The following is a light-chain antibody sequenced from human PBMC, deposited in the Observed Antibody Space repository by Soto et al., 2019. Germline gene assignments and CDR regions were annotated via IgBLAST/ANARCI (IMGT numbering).Light chain of an antibody. V-gene: IGKV3-15*01. Sequence: EIVMTQSPATLSVSPGERATLSCRASQSVSSNLAWYQQKPGQAPRLLIYGASTRATGIPARFSGSGSGTEFTLTISILQSEDVAVYYCQQYNNWNTFGQGTKLEIK. CDR3: QQYNNWNT. CDR2: GAS. J-gene: IGKJ2*01. CDR1: QSVSSN.